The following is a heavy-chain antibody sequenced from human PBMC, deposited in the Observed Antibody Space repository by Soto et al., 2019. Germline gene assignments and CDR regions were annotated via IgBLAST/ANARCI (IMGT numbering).Heavy chain of an antibody. CDR3: AITPGWFAGMAV. D-gene: IGHD6-19*01. V-gene: IGHV1-8*01. CDR1: EDPLSDYD. Sequence: XAVKVACTASEDPLSDYDVNWVRQAPGQGLEWMGWIHLESRKTSFAQKFQGRLTMTGDTSIDTAYMDLTSLTSEDTAVYYCAITPGWFAGMAVRGPGTTVTVSS. J-gene: IGHJ6*02. CDR2: IHLESRKT.